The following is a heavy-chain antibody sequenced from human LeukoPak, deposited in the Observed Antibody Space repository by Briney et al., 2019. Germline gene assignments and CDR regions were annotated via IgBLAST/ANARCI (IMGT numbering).Heavy chain of an antibody. D-gene: IGHD4-17*01. CDR3: ARDYGDSQFDY. J-gene: IGHJ4*02. Sequence: PGGSLRLSCAASGFTFSSYSMNWVRQAPGKGLEWVSLISSSSSHIYYADSVKGRFTISRDNAKNSLYLQMNSLRAEDTAVYYCARDYGDSQFDYWGQGTLVTVSS. CDR1: GFTFSSYS. V-gene: IGHV3-21*01. CDR2: ISSSSSHI.